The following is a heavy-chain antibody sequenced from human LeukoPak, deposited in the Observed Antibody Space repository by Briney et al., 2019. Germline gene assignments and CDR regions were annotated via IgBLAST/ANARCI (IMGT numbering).Heavy chain of an antibody. V-gene: IGHV4-34*12. CDR1: GASFSGYY. J-gene: IGHJ5*02. CDR3: AREAQQLVQRMVRNWFDP. Sequence: PSETLSLTCAVYGASFSGYYWSWIRQSPGKGLEWIGEIFHSGTTNYNPSLKSRVTMSVDTSKNQFSLKLSSVTAADTAVYYCAREAQQLVQRMVRNWFDPWGQGTLVTVSS. D-gene: IGHD6-13*01. CDR2: IFHSGTT.